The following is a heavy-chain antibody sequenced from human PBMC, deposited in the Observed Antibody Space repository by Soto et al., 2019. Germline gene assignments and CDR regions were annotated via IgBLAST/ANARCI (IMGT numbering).Heavy chain of an antibody. CDR1: GGSFSGYY. D-gene: IGHD2-15*01. V-gene: IGHV4-34*01. J-gene: IGHJ4*02. CDR3: ARAPGTTRRKGPYCSGGSCYGRGYFDY. CDR2: INHSGST. Sequence: SETLSLTCAVYGGSFSGYYWSWIRQPPGKGLEWIGEINHSGSTNYNPSLKSRVTISVDTSKNQFSLKLSSVTAADTAVYYCARAPGTTRRKGPYCSGGSCYGRGYFDYWGQGTLVTVSS.